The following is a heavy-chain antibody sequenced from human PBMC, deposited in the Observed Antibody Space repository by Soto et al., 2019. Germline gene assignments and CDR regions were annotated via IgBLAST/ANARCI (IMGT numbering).Heavy chain of an antibody. CDR2: MNPNSGNT. V-gene: IGHV1-8*01. CDR1: GYTFTSYD. J-gene: IGHJ4*02. CDR3: ARARYCSGGSCYSAAAPEEIDLSFDY. Sequence: QVQLVQSGAEVKKPGASVKVSCKASGYTFTSYDINWVRQATGQGLEWMGWMNPNSGNTGYAQKFQGXXTMTRNTSISTAYMELSSLRSEDTAVYYCARARYCSGGSCYSAAAPEEIDLSFDYWGQGTLVTVSS. D-gene: IGHD2-15*01.